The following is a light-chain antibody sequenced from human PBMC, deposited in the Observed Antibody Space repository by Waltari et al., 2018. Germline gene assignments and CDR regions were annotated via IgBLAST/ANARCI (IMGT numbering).Light chain of an antibody. CDR2: EVS. J-gene: IGLJ3*02. CDR3: SSYISTGTWV. CDR1: SSDVGGYNY. Sequence: QSALTQPASVSGSPGQSITISCTGTSSDVGGYNYVSRYQQHPGKAPKLMIYEVSNRPSGVSNRFSGSKSANTASLTISGLQPEDEADYYCSSYISTGTWVFGGGTKLSVL. V-gene: IGLV2-14*01.